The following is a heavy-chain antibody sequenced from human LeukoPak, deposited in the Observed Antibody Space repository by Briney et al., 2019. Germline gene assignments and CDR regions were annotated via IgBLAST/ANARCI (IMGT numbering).Heavy chain of an antibody. D-gene: IGHD3-10*01. CDR1: GFTFSSYG. V-gene: IGHV3-30*18. CDR3: AKDLWASYGSGRPPFDY. Sequence: GGSLRLSCAASGFTFSSYGMHWGRQAAGKGLEWVAVISYDGSNKYYADSVKGRFTISRDNSKNTLYLQMNSLRAEDTAVYYCAKDLWASYGSGRPPFDYWGQGTLVTVSS. J-gene: IGHJ4*02. CDR2: ISYDGSNK.